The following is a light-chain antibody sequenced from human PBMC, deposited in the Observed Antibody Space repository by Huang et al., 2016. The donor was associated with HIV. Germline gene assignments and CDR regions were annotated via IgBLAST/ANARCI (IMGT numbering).Light chain of an antibody. CDR1: QSIKSY. J-gene: IGKJ2*01. CDR3: QQSYSTPLYT. Sequence: DIQMTQSPSSLSASVGDRVTITCRASQSIKSYLNWYQQKPGKAPKLLSYAASTLQSGVPSRFTGSGSGTDFTLTISSLQPEDFATYYCQQSYSTPLYTFGQGTKLEIK. CDR2: AAS. V-gene: IGKV1-39*01.